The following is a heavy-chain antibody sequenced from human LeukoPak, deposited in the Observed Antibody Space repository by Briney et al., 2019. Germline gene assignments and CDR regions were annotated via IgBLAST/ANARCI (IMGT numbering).Heavy chain of an antibody. J-gene: IGHJ4*02. CDR2: IDPSDSYT. CDR1: GYSFTSYW. V-gene: IGHV5-10-1*01. D-gene: IGHD3-22*01. CDR3: ARRRYYYDSSGYTTQFDY. Sequence: GESLRISCKGSGYSFTSYWISWVRQMPGKGLEWMGRIDPSDSYTNYSPSFQGHVTISADKSISTAYLQWSSLKASDTAMYYRARRRYYYDSSGYTTQFDYWGQGTLVTVSS.